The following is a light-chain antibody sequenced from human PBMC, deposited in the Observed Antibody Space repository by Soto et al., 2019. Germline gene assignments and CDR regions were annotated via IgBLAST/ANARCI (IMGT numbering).Light chain of an antibody. CDR2: SAS. J-gene: IGKJ1*01. CDR1: QGIRRD. V-gene: IGKV1-6*01. CDR3: LQDFNFPRT. Sequence: AIQMTQSPSSLSASVGDTVTITCRASQGIRRDLSWYQQKPGEAPKLLIYSASDLQVAVPSRFRGSGSGTDFTLTISSLQPEDFATYSCLQDFNFPRTFGQGTKVEV.